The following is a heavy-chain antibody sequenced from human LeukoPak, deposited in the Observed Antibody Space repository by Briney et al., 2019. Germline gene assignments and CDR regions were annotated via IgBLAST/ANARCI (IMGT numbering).Heavy chain of an antibody. D-gene: IGHD2-2*01. Sequence: SVKVSCKASGGTFSSYAISWVRQAPGQGLEWMGGIIPIFGTANYAQKFQGRVTITTDESTSTAYMELSSLRSEDMAVYYCARSLVPAAMYSWFDPWGQGTLVTVSS. CDR1: GGTFSSYA. CDR3: ARSLVPAAMYSWFDP. J-gene: IGHJ5*02. V-gene: IGHV1-69*05. CDR2: IIPIFGTA.